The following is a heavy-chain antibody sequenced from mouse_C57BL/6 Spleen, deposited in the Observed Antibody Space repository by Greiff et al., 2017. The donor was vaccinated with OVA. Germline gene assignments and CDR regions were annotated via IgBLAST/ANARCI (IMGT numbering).Heavy chain of an antibody. D-gene: IGHD4-1*01. V-gene: IGHV1-64*01. CDR2: IHPNSGST. CDR3: ARYPAPNWAPAWFAY. J-gene: IGHJ3*01. Sequence: QVQLQQPGAELVKPGASVKLSCKASGYTFTSYWMHWVKQRPGQGLAWIGMIHPNSGSTNYNEKFKSKATLTVDKSYRTDYQQLSTLTSEDSAFYYCARYPAPNWAPAWFAYWGQGTLVTVSA. CDR1: GYTFTSYW.